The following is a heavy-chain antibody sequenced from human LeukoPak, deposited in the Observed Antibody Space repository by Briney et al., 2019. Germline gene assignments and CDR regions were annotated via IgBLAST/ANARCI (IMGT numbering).Heavy chain of an antibody. J-gene: IGHJ5*02. Sequence: QAGGSLRLSCAASGFTFSSYGMHWVRQAPGKGLEWVAVIWYDGSNKYYADSVKGRFTISRDNSKNTLYLQMNSLRAEDTAVYYCAKDPYNWNPPNWFDPWGQGTLVTVSS. CDR3: AKDPYNWNPPNWFDP. CDR2: IWYDGSNK. D-gene: IGHD1-20*01. V-gene: IGHV3-33*06. CDR1: GFTFSSYG.